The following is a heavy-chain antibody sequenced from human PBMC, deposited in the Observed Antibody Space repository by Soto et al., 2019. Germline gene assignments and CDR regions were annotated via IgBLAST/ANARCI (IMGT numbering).Heavy chain of an antibody. Sequence: QVQLQESGPGLVKPSETLSLTCTVSGGSISSYYWSWIRQPPGKGLEWIGYIYYSGSTNYNPSLKRRVTISVDTSKNHFPLKLSSVTAADTAVYYCARMRGSGNYGMDVWGQGTTVTVSS. D-gene: IGHD3-10*01. CDR1: GGSISSYY. V-gene: IGHV4-59*01. CDR2: IYYSGST. CDR3: ARMRGSGNYGMDV. J-gene: IGHJ6*02.